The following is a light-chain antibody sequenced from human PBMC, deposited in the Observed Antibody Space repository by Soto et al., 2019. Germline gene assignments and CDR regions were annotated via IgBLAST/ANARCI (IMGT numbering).Light chain of an antibody. V-gene: IGLV1-47*01. Sequence: QSVLTQPPSASGTPGQSLTISCSGSSSNIGSHFVYWYQHLPGTAPKLLIFRDGQRPSGVLARFFGSKSGTSASLAISGLRSEDEADYYCAGWYQSLTGWVFGGGTKLTVL. CDR3: AGWYQSLTGWV. CDR1: SSNIGSHF. J-gene: IGLJ3*02. CDR2: RDG.